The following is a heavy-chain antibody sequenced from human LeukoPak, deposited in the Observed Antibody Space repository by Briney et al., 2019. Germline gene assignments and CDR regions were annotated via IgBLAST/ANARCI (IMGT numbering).Heavy chain of an antibody. CDR3: AKDISPLYSGAFDI. Sequence: PGGSLRLSCAASGFTFGDYAMHWVRQAPGKGLEWVSGLSWDTGSIAYADSVKGRFTISRDNAKDSLYLQMNSLRDEDTALYYCAKDISPLYSGAFDIWGQGTMVIASS. D-gene: IGHD2-21*01. CDR2: LSWDTGSI. J-gene: IGHJ3*02. V-gene: IGHV3-9*01. CDR1: GFTFGDYA.